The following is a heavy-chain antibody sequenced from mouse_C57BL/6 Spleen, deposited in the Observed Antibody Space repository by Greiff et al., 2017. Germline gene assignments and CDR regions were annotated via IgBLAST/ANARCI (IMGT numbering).Heavy chain of an antibody. J-gene: IGHJ4*01. Sequence: VQLQQSGPDLVKPGASVKISCKASGYAFSSSWMNWVKQRPGKGLEWIGRIYPGDGDTNYNGKFKGKATLTADKSSSTAYMQLRSLTSAVSAVYFCARSGWDYAMDSWGQGTSVTVSS. V-gene: IGHV1-82*01. D-gene: IGHD2-3*01. CDR2: IYPGDGDT. CDR3: ARSGWDYAMDS. CDR1: GYAFSSSW.